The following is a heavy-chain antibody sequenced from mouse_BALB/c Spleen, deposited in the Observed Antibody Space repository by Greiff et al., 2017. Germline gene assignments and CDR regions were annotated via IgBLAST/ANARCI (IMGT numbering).Heavy chain of an antibody. CDR3: ERYYGSRSFDY. J-gene: IGHJ2*01. D-gene: IGHD1-1*01. CDR1: GFTINDYY. Sequence: DVQLQESGAELVKPGASVKLSCTASGFTINDYYMHWVKQRPGQGLEWIGWIDPENGDTEYAPKFQGKATMTADTSSNTAYLQLSSLTSEDTAVYYCERYYGSRSFDYWGQGTTLTVSS. V-gene: IGHV14-4*02. CDR2: IDPENGDT.